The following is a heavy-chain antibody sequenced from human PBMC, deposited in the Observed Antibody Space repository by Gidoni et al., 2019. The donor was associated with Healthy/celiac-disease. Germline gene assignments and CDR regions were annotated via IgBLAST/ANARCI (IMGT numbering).Heavy chain of an antibody. CDR2: IWYDATNK. CDR1: GFTFSIYG. D-gene: IGHD6-19*01. J-gene: IGHJ6*02. CDR3: ARDRGQAVAFMDV. V-gene: IGHV3-33*01. Sequence: QVQLVESGGGVVQPGRSLRLSCAASGFTFSIYGMHWVRQAPGKGLEGVAVIWYDATNKHYAGSVKGRFTISRDNSKNTLYLQMNSLRVEDMAVYYCARDRGQAVAFMDVWGQGTTVTISS.